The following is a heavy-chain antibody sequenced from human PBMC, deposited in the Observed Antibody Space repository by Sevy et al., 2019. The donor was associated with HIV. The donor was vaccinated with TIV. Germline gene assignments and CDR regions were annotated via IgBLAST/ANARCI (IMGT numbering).Heavy chain of an antibody. CDR2: ISGSGGST. Sequence: GGSLRLSCAASGFTFSSYAMSWVRQAPGKGLEWVSAISGSGGSTYYADSVKGRFTISRDNSKNTLDLQMNSLRAEDTAVYYCAKAQPGVWGSYRSNWFDPWGQGTLVTVSS. J-gene: IGHJ5*02. CDR1: GFTFSSYA. V-gene: IGHV3-23*01. CDR3: AKAQPGVWGSYRSNWFDP. D-gene: IGHD3-16*02.